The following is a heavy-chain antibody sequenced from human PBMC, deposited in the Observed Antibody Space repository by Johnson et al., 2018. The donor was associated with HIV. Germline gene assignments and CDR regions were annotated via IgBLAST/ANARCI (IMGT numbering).Heavy chain of an antibody. V-gene: IGHV3-20*04. CDR3: AKRRVAGDDAFDV. CDR1: GFTFSYAW. Sequence: VQLVESGGNLVKPGGSLRLSCAASGFTFSYAWMSWVRQAPGKGLEWVGRINWNGGSTGYADSVKGRFTISRDNSKNTLYLQMNSLRAEDTAMYYCAKRRVAGDDAFDVWGQGTMVIVSS. D-gene: IGHD6-19*01. CDR2: INWNGGST. J-gene: IGHJ3*01.